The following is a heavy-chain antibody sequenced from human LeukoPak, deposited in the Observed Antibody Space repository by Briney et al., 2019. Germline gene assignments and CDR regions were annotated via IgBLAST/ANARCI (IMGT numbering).Heavy chain of an antibody. D-gene: IGHD3-22*01. CDR2: ISGSGGST. CDR3: AKHGTDYYDSSGYYYDH. J-gene: IGHJ4*02. Sequence: PGGPLRLSCAASGFTFSSYAMSWVRQAPGKGLEWVSAISGSGGSTYYADSVKGRFTISRDNSKNTLYLQMNSLRAEDTAVYYCAKHGTDYYDSSGYYYDHWGQGTLVTVSS. CDR1: GFTFSSYA. V-gene: IGHV3-23*01.